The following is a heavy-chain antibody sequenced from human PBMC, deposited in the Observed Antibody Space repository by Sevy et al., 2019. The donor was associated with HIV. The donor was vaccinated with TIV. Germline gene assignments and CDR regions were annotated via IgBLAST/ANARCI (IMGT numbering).Heavy chain of an antibody. CDR2: VHPGGSNK. V-gene: IGHV3-30*02. J-gene: IGHJ6*02. Sequence: GGSLRLSCGASGFTFSNYGMNWVRQAPGKGLEWVAFVHPGGSNKYYADSVRGRFTMSRDNSKNKLYLQTTSLRAEYTAVYDCANAVEHYYRMDVWGQGTTVTVSS. CDR3: ANAVEHYYRMDV. CDR1: GFTFSNYG.